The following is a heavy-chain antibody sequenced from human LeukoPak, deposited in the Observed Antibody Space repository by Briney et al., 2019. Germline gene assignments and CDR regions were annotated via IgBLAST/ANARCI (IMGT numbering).Heavy chain of an antibody. J-gene: IGHJ4*02. CDR1: GFSFSAYG. Sequence: GGSLRLSCAASGFSFSAYGMHWVRQAPGKGLEWVAYIWYDGSKTSYANSVKGRFTISRDTSTSTLYLQMNGLGPEDTAVYHCVRDLLGLPHKYFDSWGQGTLVTVSS. V-gene: IGHV3-30*02. D-gene: IGHD2-15*01. CDR3: VRDLLGLPHKYFDS. CDR2: IWYDGSKT.